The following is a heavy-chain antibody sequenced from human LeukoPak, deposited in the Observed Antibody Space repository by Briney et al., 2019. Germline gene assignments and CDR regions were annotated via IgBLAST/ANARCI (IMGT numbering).Heavy chain of an antibody. D-gene: IGHD4-17*01. V-gene: IGHV4-59*11. Sequence: PSETLSLTCTVSGDSFSSHYWTWVRQPPGKGLEWIGYISYIGSTNYSPSLKSRVTISIDTSQNQFSLKLSSVTAADTAVYYCARDLVTVTKGFDIWGQGIMVSVSS. CDR2: ISYIGST. CDR3: ARDLVTVTKGFDI. CDR1: GDSFSSHY. J-gene: IGHJ3*02.